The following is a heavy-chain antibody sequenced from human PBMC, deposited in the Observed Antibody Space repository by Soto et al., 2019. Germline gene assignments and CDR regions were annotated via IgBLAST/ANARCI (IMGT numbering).Heavy chain of an antibody. CDR2: IIPILGIA. CDR1: GGTFSSYT. D-gene: IGHD1-26*01. V-gene: IGHV1-69*02. CDR3: ARGGYSGENYYYYGMDV. Sequence: SVKVSCKASGGTFSSYTISWVRQAPGQGLEWMGRIIPILGIANYAQKFQGRVTITADKSTSTAYMELSSLRSEDTAVYYCARGGYSGENYYYYGMDVWGQGTTVTVSS. J-gene: IGHJ6*02.